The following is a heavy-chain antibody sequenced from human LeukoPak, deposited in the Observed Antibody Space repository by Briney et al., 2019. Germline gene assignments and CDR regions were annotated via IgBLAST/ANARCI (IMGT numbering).Heavy chain of an antibody. D-gene: IGHD3-22*01. CDR2: ISSSSSYI. Sequence: PGGSLRLSCAASGFTFSSYSMNWVRQAPGKGLEWVSSISSSSSYIYYADSVKGRFTISRDNAKNSLYLQMNSLRAEDTAVYYCARPQVDYYDSIDFDYWGQGTLVTVSS. CDR3: ARPQVDYYDSIDFDY. V-gene: IGHV3-21*01. J-gene: IGHJ4*02. CDR1: GFTFSSYS.